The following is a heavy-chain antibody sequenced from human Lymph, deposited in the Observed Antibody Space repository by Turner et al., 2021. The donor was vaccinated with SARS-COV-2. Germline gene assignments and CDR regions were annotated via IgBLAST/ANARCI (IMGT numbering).Heavy chain of an antibody. CDR3: AGIAAPGMGGGVHYYYYAMDV. J-gene: IGHJ6*02. D-gene: IGHD6-13*01. V-gene: IGHV1-69*10. CDR1: GGTFSSSA. Sequence: QVQLVQSGAEVKKPGSSVKVSCKASGGTFSSSAISWVRQAPGQGPWVMGGINPLLDIANSAQKFRGRVTITGDKTTSTAYMELSSLGAEDTAVYFCAGIAAPGMGGGVHYYYYAMDVWGQGTTVTVSS. CDR2: INPLLDIA.